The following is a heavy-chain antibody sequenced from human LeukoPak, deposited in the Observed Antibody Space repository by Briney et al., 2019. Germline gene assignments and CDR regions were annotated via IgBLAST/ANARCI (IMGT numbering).Heavy chain of an antibody. CDR2: IYYSGST. CDR1: GGSISSGGYS. CDR3: ARFPDISSSWYLGFDP. V-gene: IGHV4-30-4*07. D-gene: IGHD6-13*01. Sequence: PSETLSLTCAVSGGSISSGGYSWSWIRQPPGKGLEWIGYIYYSGSTYYNPSLKSRVTISVDTSKNQFSLKLSSVTAADTAVYYCARFPDISSSWYLGFDPWGQGTLVTVSS. J-gene: IGHJ5*02.